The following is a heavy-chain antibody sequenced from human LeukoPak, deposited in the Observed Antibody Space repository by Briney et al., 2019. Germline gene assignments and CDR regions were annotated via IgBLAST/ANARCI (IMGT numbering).Heavy chain of an antibody. CDR3: ARAPRNYFDY. V-gene: IGHV1-2*06. Sequence: ASVKVSCKASGGTFSSYAISWVRQAPGQGLEWMGRINPNSGGTNYAQKFQGRVTMTRDTSISTAYMELSRLRSDDTAVYYCARAPRNYFDYWGQGTLVTVSS. J-gene: IGHJ4*02. CDR2: INPNSGGT. CDR1: GGTFSSYA.